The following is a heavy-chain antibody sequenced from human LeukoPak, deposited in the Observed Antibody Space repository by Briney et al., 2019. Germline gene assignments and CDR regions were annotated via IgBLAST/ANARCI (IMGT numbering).Heavy chain of an antibody. CDR1: GFTVSGTY. CDR3: AGATKWLAHDF. V-gene: IGHV3-53*01. Sequence: PGGFLRLSCAASGFTVSGTYMSWVRQAAGKGWEWVSTIFDAGRTTYADSVKGRFTISRDNYKNTLLLQMNSLRADDTAVYYCAGATKWLAHDFWGQGTLVTVSS. J-gene: IGHJ4*02. CDR2: IFDAGRT. D-gene: IGHD6-19*01.